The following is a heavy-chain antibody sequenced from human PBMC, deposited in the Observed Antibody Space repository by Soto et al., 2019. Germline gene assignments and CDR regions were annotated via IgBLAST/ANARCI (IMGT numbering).Heavy chain of an antibody. CDR3: EREETAWPRAYGLDV. CDR1: GYSLTELS. V-gene: IGHV1-24*01. CDR2: FDPEDGQT. D-gene: IGHD2-21*02. J-gene: IGHJ6*02. Sequence: ASVKVSCKVSGYSLTELSIHWVRQAPEKGLEWMGSFDPEDGQTINKQKFQDRVTMTGDTSSDTGYMELSNLRSEDTAIYYCEREETAWPRAYGLDVWGQGTTVTVSS.